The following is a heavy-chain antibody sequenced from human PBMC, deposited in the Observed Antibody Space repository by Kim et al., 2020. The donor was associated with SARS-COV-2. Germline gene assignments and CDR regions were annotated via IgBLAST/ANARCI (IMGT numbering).Heavy chain of an antibody. V-gene: IGHV3-30*04. CDR1: GFTFSSYA. CDR3: ARADSSGYGDYFDY. Sequence: GGSLRLSCAASGFTFSSYAMHWVRQAPGKGLEWVAVISYDGSNKYYADSVKGRFTISRDNSKNTLYLQMNSLRAEDTAVYYCARADSSGYGDYFDYWGQG. D-gene: IGHD3-22*01. CDR2: ISYDGSNK. J-gene: IGHJ4*02.